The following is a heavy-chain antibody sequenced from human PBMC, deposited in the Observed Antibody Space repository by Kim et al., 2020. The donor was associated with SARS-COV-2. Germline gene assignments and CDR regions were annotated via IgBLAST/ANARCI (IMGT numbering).Heavy chain of an antibody. CDR2: INTNTGNP. CDR1: GYTFTSYA. CDR3: ARLVLLWFGELRNWFDP. Sequence: ASVKVSCKASGYTFTSYAMNGVRQAPGQGLEWTGWINTNTGNPTYAQGFTGRFVYSLDTSVSTAYLQISSLKAEDTAVYYCARLVLLWFGELRNWFDPWGQGTLVTVSS. V-gene: IGHV7-4-1*02. J-gene: IGHJ5*02. D-gene: IGHD3-10*01.